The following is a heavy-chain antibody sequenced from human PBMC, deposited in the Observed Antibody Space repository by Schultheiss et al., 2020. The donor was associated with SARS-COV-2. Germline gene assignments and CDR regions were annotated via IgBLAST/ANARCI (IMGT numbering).Heavy chain of an antibody. CDR3: ARGFYYDTSAFDY. J-gene: IGHJ4*02. D-gene: IGHD3-22*01. CDR1: GGSFSGYY. CDR2: IDTSGST. Sequence: SETLSLTCAVYGGSFSGYYWSWIRQPPGKGLEWIGRIDTSGSTNYNPSLESRVTMSVDTSKNQFSLKLSSVTAADTAVYYCARGFYYDTSAFDYWGQGTLVTVSS. V-gene: IGHV4-59*10.